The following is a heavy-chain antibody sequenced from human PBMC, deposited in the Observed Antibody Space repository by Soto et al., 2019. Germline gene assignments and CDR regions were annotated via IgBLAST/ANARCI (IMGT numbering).Heavy chain of an antibody. CDR2: TYYRSKWYN. D-gene: IGHD2-2*01. V-gene: IGHV6-1*01. J-gene: IGHJ5*02. CDR1: GDSVSSNAAT. CDR3: ARVGYCRSSGCHSYSDL. Sequence: SQTLSLTCAISGDSVSSNAATWNWIRQSPSRGLEWLGRTYYRSKWYNDYAVSVKSRITINPDTSKNQFSLQLNFVTPEDTAVYYCARVGYCRSSGCHSYSDLWGQGALVTVSS.